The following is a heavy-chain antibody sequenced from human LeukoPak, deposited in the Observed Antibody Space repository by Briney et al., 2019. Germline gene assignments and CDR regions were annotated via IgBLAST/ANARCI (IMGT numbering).Heavy chain of an antibody. J-gene: IGHJ4*02. CDR2: ISGSGGST. CDR3: AKAFTIGRFGELLSPFDY. Sequence: GGSLRLSCAASGFTFSSYAMSWVRQAPGKGLEWVSAISGSGGSTYYADSVKGRFTISRDNSKNTLYLQMNSLRAEDTAVYYCAKAFTIGRFGELLSPFDYWGQGTLVTVSS. D-gene: IGHD3-10*01. V-gene: IGHV3-23*01. CDR1: GFTFSSYA.